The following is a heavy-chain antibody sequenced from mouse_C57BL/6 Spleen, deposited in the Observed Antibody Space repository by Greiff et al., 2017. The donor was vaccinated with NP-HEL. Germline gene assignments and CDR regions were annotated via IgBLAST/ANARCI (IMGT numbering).Heavy chain of an antibody. J-gene: IGHJ4*01. CDR2: ISSGGSYT. V-gene: IGHV5-6*01. CDR3: ARGPDAMDY. Sequence: EVQGVESGGDLVKPGGSLKLSCAASGFTFSSYGMSWVRQTPDKRLEWVATISSGGSYTYYPDSVKGRFTISRDNAKNTLYLQMSSLKSEDTAMYYCARGPDAMDYWVQGTSVTVSS. CDR1: GFTFSSYG.